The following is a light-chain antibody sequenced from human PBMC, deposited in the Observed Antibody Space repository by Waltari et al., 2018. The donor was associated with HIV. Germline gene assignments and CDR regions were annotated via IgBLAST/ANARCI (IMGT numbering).Light chain of an antibody. Sequence: SYVLTQPPSVSVAPGETARITCGGSDVGTKSVHWYRQKPGQAPMFVIFFDSDRASGIPDRFSGSDSGNTATLTISGVEAGDEADYYCQVWDSNSDHYVFGTGTRVTVL. CDR1: DVGTKS. V-gene: IGLV3-21*04. CDR3: QVWDSNSDHYV. CDR2: FDS. J-gene: IGLJ1*01.